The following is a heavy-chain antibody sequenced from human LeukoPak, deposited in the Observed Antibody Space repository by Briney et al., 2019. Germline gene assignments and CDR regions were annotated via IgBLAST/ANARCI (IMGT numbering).Heavy chain of an antibody. D-gene: IGHD3-10*01. CDR3: ADRMLRGVITQY. J-gene: IGHJ4*02. V-gene: IGHV3-23*01. CDR2: ISVSGGST. CDR1: GLTFSSSA. Sequence: PGGSLRLSCAATGLTFSSSAMTWVRQAPGKGLEWVSGISVSGGSTYYADSVKGRFTISRDNSKNTLYLQMNSLRAEGTAVYYCADRMLRGVITQYWGQGTLVTVSS.